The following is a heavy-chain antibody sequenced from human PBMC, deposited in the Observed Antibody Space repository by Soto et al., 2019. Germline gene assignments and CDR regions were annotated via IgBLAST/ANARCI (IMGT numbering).Heavy chain of an antibody. V-gene: IGHV2-5*02. J-gene: IGHJ4*02. CDR2: IYWDDEK. D-gene: IGHD1-26*01. CDR3: AHILGIGGYYEGFDY. Sequence: QITLKESGPTLVKPTQTLTLTCTFSGFSLSTSSGVGVGWIRQPPGKALEWLAFIYWDDEKRYSPSLKSRLTVTKDTSKNHGVLIVTNMDPVETATYYCAHILGIGGYYEGFDYWGQGALVTVSS. CDR1: GFSLSTSSGVG.